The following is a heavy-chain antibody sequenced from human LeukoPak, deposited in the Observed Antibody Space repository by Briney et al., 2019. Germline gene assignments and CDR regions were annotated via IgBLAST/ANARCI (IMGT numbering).Heavy chain of an antibody. CDR3: AKDLGVGGDYCCMDV. J-gene: IGHJ6*04. CDR1: GFTFTSYG. Sequence: PGGSLRLSCAASGFTFTSYGLHWVRQTPGKGLEWVTVISFDGNNKLYADSVKGRFTIYRDNSKNTLYLQLNSLTDEDTALYSCAKDLGVGGDYCCMDVWGKGTTVTVSS. CDR2: ISFDGNNK. D-gene: IGHD3-16*01. V-gene: IGHV3-30*18.